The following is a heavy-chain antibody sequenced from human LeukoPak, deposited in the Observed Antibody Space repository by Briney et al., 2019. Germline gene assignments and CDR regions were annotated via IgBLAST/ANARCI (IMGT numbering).Heavy chain of an antibody. CDR2: ISGHTCNT. V-gene: IGHV1-18*01. Sequence: ASVKVSCKASDYTFTSYGINWVRQAPGEGLEWMGWISGHTCNTRYAQKLQGRVTITTDTSTSTAYMEMKSLGSDDTAVYYCARDRYCGGGSCYHLNYFDYWGQGTLVTVSS. J-gene: IGHJ4*02. CDR1: DYTFTSYG. CDR3: ARDRYCGGGSCYHLNYFDY. D-gene: IGHD2-15*01.